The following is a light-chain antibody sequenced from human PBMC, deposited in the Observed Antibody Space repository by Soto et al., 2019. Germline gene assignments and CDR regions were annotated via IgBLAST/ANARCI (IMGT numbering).Light chain of an antibody. Sequence: DMQMTQSPSTLSASVGDRVTITCRASQSISSWLAWYQQKPGKAPKFLMFQASSLESDVPSRFSGSGSGTEFTLTISNLQPDDFATYYCQQYKSYSTFGQGTKLEIK. CDR2: QAS. J-gene: IGKJ2*01. V-gene: IGKV1-5*03. CDR3: QQYKSYST. CDR1: QSISSW.